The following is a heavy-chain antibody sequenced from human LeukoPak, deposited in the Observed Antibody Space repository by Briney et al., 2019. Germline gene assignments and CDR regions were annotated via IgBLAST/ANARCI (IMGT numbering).Heavy chain of an antibody. J-gene: IGHJ5*02. D-gene: IGHD3-10*01. V-gene: IGHV4-34*01. CDR2: INHSGST. CDR1: GGSFSGYY. CDR3: ASSITMVRGVKENWFDP. Sequence: SETLSLTCAVYGGSFSGYYWSWIRQPPGKGLERIGEINHSGSTNYNPSLKSRVTISVDTSKNQFSLKLSSVTAVDTAVYYCASSITMVRGVKENWFDPWGQGTLVTVSS.